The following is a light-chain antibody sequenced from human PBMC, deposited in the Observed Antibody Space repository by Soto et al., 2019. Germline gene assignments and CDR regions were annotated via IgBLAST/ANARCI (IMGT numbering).Light chain of an antibody. Sequence: QAVVTQPPSASGTPGQRVTISCSGSSSNIGSNAVSWYQHFPGTAPKVLIYSDDQRPSGVPDRFSGSKSGTSASLAISGLQAEDEADYFCAAWGDSLNTGVFGGGTKVTVL. CDR1: SSNIGSNA. V-gene: IGLV1-44*01. CDR2: SDD. CDR3: AAWGDSLNTGV. J-gene: IGLJ3*02.